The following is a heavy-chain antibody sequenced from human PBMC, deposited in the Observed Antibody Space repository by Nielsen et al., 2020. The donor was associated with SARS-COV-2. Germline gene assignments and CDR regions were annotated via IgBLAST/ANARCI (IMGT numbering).Heavy chain of an antibody. Sequence: SETLSLTCDVSGESFSGFHWSWVRQAPGKGLEWIAEINHSGYINYNPSLESRVTISVDTSKDQFSLRLTSVTAADTAVYYCAGERGGYPPFDPWGQGTLVTVSS. CDR2: INHSGYI. CDR1: GESFSGFH. V-gene: IGHV4-34*01. D-gene: IGHD3-22*01. J-gene: IGHJ5*02. CDR3: AGERGGYPPFDP.